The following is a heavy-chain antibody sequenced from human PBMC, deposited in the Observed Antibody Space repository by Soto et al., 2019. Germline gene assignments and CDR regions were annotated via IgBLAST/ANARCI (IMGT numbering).Heavy chain of an antibody. CDR2: IRSKAYGGTT. D-gene: IGHD6-19*01. CDR1: GFTFGDYA. CDR3: TRDRGIAVAGPNWFDP. V-gene: IGHV3-49*03. Sequence: PGGSLRLSCTASGFTFGDYAMSWFRPAPGKGPERVGFIRSKAYGGTTEYAASVKGRFTISRDDSKSIAYLQMNSLKTEDTAVYYCTRDRGIAVAGPNWFDPWGRGTLVTVSS. J-gene: IGHJ5*02.